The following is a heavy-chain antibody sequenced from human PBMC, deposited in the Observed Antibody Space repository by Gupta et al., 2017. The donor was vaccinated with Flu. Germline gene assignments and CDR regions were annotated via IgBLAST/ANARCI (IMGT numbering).Heavy chain of an antibody. CDR3: AKSHNSGSYYRGSFDM. J-gene: IGHJ3*02. CDR2: IRATGGST. V-gene: IGHV3-23*01. D-gene: IGHD1-26*01. Sequence: PGKGLEWVSVIRATGGSTYYADSVKGRFTISRDNSKNTLYLQMDSLRADDTAVYFCAKSHNSGSYYRGSFDMWGQGTMVTVSS.